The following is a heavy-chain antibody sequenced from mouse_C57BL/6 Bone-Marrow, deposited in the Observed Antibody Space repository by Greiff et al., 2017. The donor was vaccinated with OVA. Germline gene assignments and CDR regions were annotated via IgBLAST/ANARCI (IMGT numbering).Heavy chain of an antibody. CDR2: IDPSDSYT. Sequence: QVQLQQPGAELVKPGASVKLSCKASGYTFTSYWMQWVKQRPGQGLEWIGEIDPSDSYTNYNQKFKGKATLTVDTSSRTAYMQLRSLTSEDSAVYYCARRRYGDDWFAYWCRGTRVTVSA. D-gene: IGHD2-13*01. J-gene: IGHJ3*01. CDR3: ARRRYGDDWFAY. CDR1: GYTFTSYW. V-gene: IGHV1-50*01.